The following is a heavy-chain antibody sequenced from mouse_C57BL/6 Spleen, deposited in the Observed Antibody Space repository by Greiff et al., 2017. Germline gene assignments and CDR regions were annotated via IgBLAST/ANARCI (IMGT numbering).Heavy chain of an antibody. D-gene: IGHD2-4*01. CDR3: ARSGDYDDYLDY. J-gene: IGHJ2*01. CDR1: GFTFTDYY. Sequence: EVKLVESGGGLVQPGGSLSLSCAASGFTFTDYYMSWVRQPPGKALEWLGFIRNKANGYTTEYSASVKGRFTISRDNSQSILYLQMNALRAEDSATYYCARSGDYDDYLDYWGQGTTLTVSA. V-gene: IGHV7-3*01. CDR2: IRNKANGYTT.